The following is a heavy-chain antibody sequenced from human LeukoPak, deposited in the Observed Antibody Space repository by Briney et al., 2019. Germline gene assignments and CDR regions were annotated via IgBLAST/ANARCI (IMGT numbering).Heavy chain of an antibody. CDR1: GGSISSYY. J-gene: IGHJ3*02. CDR2: IYYSGST. D-gene: IGHD3-10*01. V-gene: IGHV4-59*01. CDR3: ARDTIPWPGRAFDI. Sequence: SETLSLTCTVSGGSISSYYWSWIRRPPGKGLEWIGYIYYSGSTNYNPSLKSRVTISVDTSKNQFSLKLSSVTAADTAVYYCARDTIPWPGRAFDIWGQGTMVTVSS.